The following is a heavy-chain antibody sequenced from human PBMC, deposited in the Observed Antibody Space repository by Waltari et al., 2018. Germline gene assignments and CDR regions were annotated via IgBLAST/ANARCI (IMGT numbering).Heavy chain of an antibody. CDR1: GDSVSSNDAT. V-gene: IGHV6-1*01. Sequence: QVQLQQSGPGLVKPSQTLSLTCAISGDSVSSNDATWDWVRQSPSRGLEWLGRTYYRSKWVYDYPLSVRSRISINPDTSKNQFSLQLNSVTPEDTAVYYCARDLTEGKGNWFDPWGQGTLVTVSS. CDR2: TYYRSKWVY. J-gene: IGHJ5*02. CDR3: ARDLTEGKGNWFDP. D-gene: IGHD3-10*01.